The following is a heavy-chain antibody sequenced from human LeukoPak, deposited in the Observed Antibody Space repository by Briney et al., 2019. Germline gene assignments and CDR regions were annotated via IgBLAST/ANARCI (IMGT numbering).Heavy chain of an antibody. Sequence: GASVKVPCKASGYTFTSYDINWVRQATGQGLEWMGWMNPNSGNIGYAQKFQGRVTMTRNTSISTAYMELSSLRSEDTAVYYCARGPLGGAGYYYYGMDVWGQGTTVTVSS. V-gene: IGHV1-8*01. CDR3: ARGPLGGAGYYYYGMDV. J-gene: IGHJ6*02. CDR2: MNPNSGNI. CDR1: GYTFTSYD.